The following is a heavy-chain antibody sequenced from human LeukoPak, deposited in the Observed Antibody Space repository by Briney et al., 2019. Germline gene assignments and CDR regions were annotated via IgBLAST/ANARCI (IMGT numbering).Heavy chain of an antibody. J-gene: IGHJ5*02. V-gene: IGHV1-18*01. Sequence: ASVKVSCKASGYTFTSYGISWVRQAPGQGLEWMGWISAYNGNTNYAQKLQGRVTMTTDTSTSTAYMELRSLRSDDTAVYYCARDGAIIGYCSGGSCYSDNRFDPWGQGTLVTVSS. CDR3: ARDGAIIGYCSGGSCYSDNRFDP. D-gene: IGHD2-15*01. CDR2: ISAYNGNT. CDR1: GYTFTSYG.